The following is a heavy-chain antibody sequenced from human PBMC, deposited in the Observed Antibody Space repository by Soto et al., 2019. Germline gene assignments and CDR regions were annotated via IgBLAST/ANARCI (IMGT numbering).Heavy chain of an antibody. D-gene: IGHD6-13*01. CDR1: GYTFTSYA. J-gene: IGHJ3*02. CDR3: ARVGQQLVRVAFDI. CDR2: INAGNGNT. Sequence: APVKVSCKASGYTFTSYAMHWVRQAPGQRLEWMGWINAGNGNTKYSQKFQGRVTITRDTSASTAYMELSGLRSEDTAVYYCARVGQQLVRVAFDIWGQGTMVTVSS. V-gene: IGHV1-3*01.